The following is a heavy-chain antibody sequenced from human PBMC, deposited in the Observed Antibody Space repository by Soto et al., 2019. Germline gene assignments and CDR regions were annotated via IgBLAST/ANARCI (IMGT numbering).Heavy chain of an antibody. CDR3: ARVWGYYFDY. CDR2: IYYTGNT. D-gene: IGHD2-8*01. Sequence: SETLSLTCTVSGGSISNSNYYWGWIRQPPGKGLEWIGSIYYTGNTYYNPSLKSRVTVSVDTSKNQFSLILGSVTAADTAVYYCARVWGYYFDYWGQGTLVTVSS. V-gene: IGHV4-39*01. J-gene: IGHJ4*02. CDR1: GGSISNSNYY.